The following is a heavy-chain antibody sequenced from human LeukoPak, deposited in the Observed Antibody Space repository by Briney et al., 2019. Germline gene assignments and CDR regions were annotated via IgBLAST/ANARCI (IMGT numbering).Heavy chain of an antibody. V-gene: IGHV4-34*01. CDR1: GGSSSAFY. Sequence: SETLSLTCAVYGGSSSAFYWSWIRQPPGKGLEWIGEINHSGGTNYNPSLKSRVTISIDTSRNQFSLKLSSVTAADTAVYYCASGNWAAGTLDWWGQGTLVTVSS. CDR3: ASGNWAAGTLDW. J-gene: IGHJ4*02. D-gene: IGHD6-13*01. CDR2: INHSGGT.